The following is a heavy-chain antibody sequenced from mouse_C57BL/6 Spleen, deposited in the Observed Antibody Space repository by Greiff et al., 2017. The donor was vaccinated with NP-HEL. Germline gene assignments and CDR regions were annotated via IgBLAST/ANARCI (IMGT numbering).Heavy chain of an antibody. V-gene: IGHV1-19*01. CDR2: INPYNGGT. CDR3: AKEGSGVTSLYFDC. J-gene: IGHJ2*01. Sequence: EVQLQQSGPVLVKPGASVKMSCKASGYTFTDYYMNWVKQSHGKSLEWIGVINPYNGGTSYNQKFKGKATLTVDKSSSTAYMELNSLTSEDSAVYYGAKEGSGVTSLYFDCQGNGTTLSVST. CDR1: GYTFTDYY. D-gene: IGHD2-2*01.